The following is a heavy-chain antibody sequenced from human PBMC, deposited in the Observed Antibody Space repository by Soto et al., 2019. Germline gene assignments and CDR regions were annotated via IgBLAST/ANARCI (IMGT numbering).Heavy chain of an antibody. V-gene: IGHV4-59*01. CDR3: ARARITLVREIIKYNMDI. Sequence: TLSLTCTVSGGSIGSYYWSWIWQPPGKGLEWIGYIYESGSTNSNPSLQSRVTISVDTSKNQFYLNLSPVTAADTATYYCARARITLVREIIKYNMDIWGQGTTVTVSS. J-gene: IGHJ6*02. CDR1: GGSIGSYY. CDR2: IYESGST. D-gene: IGHD3-10*01.